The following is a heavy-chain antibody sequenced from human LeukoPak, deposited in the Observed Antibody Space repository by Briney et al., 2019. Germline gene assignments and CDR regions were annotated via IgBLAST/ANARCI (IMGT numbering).Heavy chain of an antibody. CDR3: AKDGSLCSSTSCYRGSFDY. CDR2: ISYDGSNK. V-gene: IGHV3-30*18. J-gene: IGHJ4*02. CDR1: GFTFSSYG. D-gene: IGHD2-2*01. Sequence: GGSLRLSCAASGFTFSSYGMHWVRQAPGKGLEWVAVISYDGSNKYYADSVKGRFTISRDNSKNTLYLQMNSLRAEDTAVYYCAKDGSLCSSTSCYRGSFDYWGQGTLVTVSS.